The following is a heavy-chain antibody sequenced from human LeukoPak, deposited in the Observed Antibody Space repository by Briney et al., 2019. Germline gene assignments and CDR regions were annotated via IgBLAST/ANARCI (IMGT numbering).Heavy chain of an antibody. CDR1: GGSISSHY. CDR3: ARVGLGRYYYYYMDV. D-gene: IGHD1-14*01. CDR2: IYYSGST. J-gene: IGHJ6*03. Sequence: SETLSLTCTVSGGSISSHYWSWIRQPPGKGLEWIGYIYYSGSTNCNPSLKGRVTISVDTSKNQFSLKLSSVTAADTAVYYCARVGLGRYYYYYMDVWGKGTTVTVSS. V-gene: IGHV4-59*11.